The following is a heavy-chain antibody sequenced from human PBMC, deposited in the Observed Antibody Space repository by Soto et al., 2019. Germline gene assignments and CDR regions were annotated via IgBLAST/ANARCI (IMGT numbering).Heavy chain of an antibody. V-gene: IGHV3-30*04. D-gene: IGHD1-1*01. CDR1: GFTFSSYA. CDR2: ISYDGSNK. CDR3: ARDGFPTGTTGGDAFDI. Sequence: GGSLRLSCAASGFTFSSYAMHWVRQAPGKGLEWVAVISYDGSNKYYADSVKGRFTISRDNSKNTLYLQMNSLRAEDTAVYYCARDGFPTGTTGGDAFDIWGQGTMVTVSS. J-gene: IGHJ3*02.